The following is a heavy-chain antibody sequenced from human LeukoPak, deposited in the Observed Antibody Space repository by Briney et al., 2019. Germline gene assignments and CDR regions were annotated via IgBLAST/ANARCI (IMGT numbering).Heavy chain of an antibody. J-gene: IGHJ5*02. Sequence: GGSLRLSCAASAVTFSSYEMNWVRQAPGKGLEWVSYISSSGSTIYYADPVKGRFTISRDNAKNSLYLQMNSLRAEDTAVYYCARDPEGSTVLYNWFDPWGQGTLVTVSS. V-gene: IGHV3-48*03. D-gene: IGHD3-10*01. CDR2: ISSSGSTI. CDR1: AVTFSSYE. CDR3: ARDPEGSTVLYNWFDP.